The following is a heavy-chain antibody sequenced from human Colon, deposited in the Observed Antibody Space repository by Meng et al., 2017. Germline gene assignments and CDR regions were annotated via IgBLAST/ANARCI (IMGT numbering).Heavy chain of an antibody. CDR1: CGSFSGYY. V-gene: IGHV4-34*01. Sequence: QVRLQQWGAGLLKPSEYLSLTCAVYCGSFSGYYWSWIRQPPGKGLEWIGEINHSGSTNYNPSLKSRVTISVDTSKNQFSLKLSSVTAADTAVYYCARGRSGSSWYGGDYWGQGTLVTVSS. D-gene: IGHD6-13*01. J-gene: IGHJ4*02. CDR3: ARGRSGSSWYGGDY. CDR2: INHSGST.